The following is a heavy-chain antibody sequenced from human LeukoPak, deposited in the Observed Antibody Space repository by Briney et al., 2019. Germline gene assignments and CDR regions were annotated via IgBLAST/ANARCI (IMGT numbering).Heavy chain of an antibody. D-gene: IGHD3-10*01. CDR3: AREGPGYDAFDI. Sequence: SETLSLTCTVSGGSISTYYWSLIRQPPGKGLEWIGYIYYSGSTNYNPSLKSRVTISVDTSKNQFSLKLSSVTAADTAVYYCAREGPGYDAFDIWGQGTMVTVSS. V-gene: IGHV4-59*01. CDR2: IYYSGST. CDR1: GGSISTYY. J-gene: IGHJ3*02.